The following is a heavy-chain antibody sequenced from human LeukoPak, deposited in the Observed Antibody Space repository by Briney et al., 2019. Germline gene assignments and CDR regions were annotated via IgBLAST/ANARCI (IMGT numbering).Heavy chain of an antibody. CDR2: INHSGST. CDR3: ARDPGYSSGWLDY. Sequence: SETLSLTCAVYGGSFSGYYWSWIRQPPGKGLEWIGEINHSGSTNYNPSLKSRVTISVDTSKSQFSLKLNSMTAADTAVYYCARDPGYSSGWLDYWGQGTLVTVSS. V-gene: IGHV4-34*01. CDR1: GGSFSGYY. J-gene: IGHJ4*02. D-gene: IGHD6-19*01.